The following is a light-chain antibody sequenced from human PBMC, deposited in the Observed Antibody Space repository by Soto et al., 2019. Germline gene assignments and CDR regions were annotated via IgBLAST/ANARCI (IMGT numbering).Light chain of an antibody. J-gene: IGLJ3*02. Sequence: QSALTQPASVSGSPGQSITIPCTGTSSDDGGYKYVSWYQQVPGKVPKLIIFEVHNRPSGISNRFSGSKSGNTASLTISGLQPEDEGDYYCCSKTSTNTLVFGGGTQLTVL. V-gene: IGLV2-14*01. CDR1: SSDDGGYKY. CDR3: CSKTSTNTLV. CDR2: EVH.